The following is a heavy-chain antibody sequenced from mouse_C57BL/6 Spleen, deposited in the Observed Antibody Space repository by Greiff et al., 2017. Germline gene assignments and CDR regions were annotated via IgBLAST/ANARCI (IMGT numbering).Heavy chain of an antibody. CDR3: AKHGNLAWFAY. J-gene: IGHJ3*01. CDR2: ISGGGGNT. D-gene: IGHD4-1*01. Sequence: EVQRVESGGGLVKPGGSLKLSCAASGFTFSSYTMSWVRQTPEKRLEWVAIISGGGGNTYYPDSVTGRFTISRDNAKNTLYLQMSSLRSEDTALYYCAKHGNLAWFAYWGQGTLVTVSA. V-gene: IGHV5-9*01. CDR1: GFTFSSYT.